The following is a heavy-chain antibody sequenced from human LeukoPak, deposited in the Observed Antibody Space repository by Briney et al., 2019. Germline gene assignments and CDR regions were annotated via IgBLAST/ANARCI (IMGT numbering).Heavy chain of an antibody. CDR1: GFTFSSYA. J-gene: IGHJ3*02. V-gene: IGHV3-23*01. CDR2: ISGSGGST. CDR3: AKDHRGYSYEGDAFDI. D-gene: IGHD5-18*01. Sequence: GGSLRLSCAASGFTFSSYAMSWVRQAPVKGLEWVSAISGSGGSTYYADSVKGRFTISRDNSKNTLYLQMNSLRAEDTAVYYCAKDHRGYSYEGDAFDIWGQGTMVTVSS.